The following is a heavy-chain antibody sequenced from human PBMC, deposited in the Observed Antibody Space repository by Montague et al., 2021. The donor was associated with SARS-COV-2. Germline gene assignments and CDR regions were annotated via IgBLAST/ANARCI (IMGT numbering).Heavy chain of an antibody. CDR2: MHFTGKT. Sequence: SETLSLTCSVSGDSFTNHYWSWIRQPAGKGLEWIGRMHFTGKTNFSPFFSSRLTMSADTSKNQFSLKLTSVTAADTAIYFCARDRFDFGAGRQGTIDFWGQGILVTVSS. D-gene: IGHD3-10*01. J-gene: IGHJ4*02. CDR3: ARDRFDFGAGRQGTIDF. V-gene: IGHV4-4*07. CDR1: GDSFTNHY.